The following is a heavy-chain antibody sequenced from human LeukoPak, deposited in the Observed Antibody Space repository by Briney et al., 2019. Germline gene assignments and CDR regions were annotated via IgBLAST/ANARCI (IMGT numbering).Heavy chain of an antibody. CDR3: AKAVAVAGNWFDP. Sequence: GGSLRLSCAASGFTFSSYSMNWVRQAPGKGLEWVSSISGSSSYIYYADSVKGRFTISRDNAKNSLYLQMNSLRAEDTAVYYCAKAVAVAGNWFDPWGQGTLVTVSS. CDR1: GFTFSSYS. J-gene: IGHJ5*02. D-gene: IGHD6-19*01. V-gene: IGHV3-21*01. CDR2: ISGSSSYI.